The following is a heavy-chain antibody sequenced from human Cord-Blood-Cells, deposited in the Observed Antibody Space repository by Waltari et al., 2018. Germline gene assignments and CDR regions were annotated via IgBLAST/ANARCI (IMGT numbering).Heavy chain of an antibody. V-gene: IGHV1-69*06. Sequence: QVQLVQSGAEVKKPGSSVKVSCKASGGTFSSYAISWVRQATGQGLEWMGGIIPIFGTAKYAKKFQGRVTITADKSTSTAYMELSSLRSEDTAVYYCARGGSDILTGPDAFDIWGQGTMVTVSS. J-gene: IGHJ3*02. CDR3: ARGGSDILTGPDAFDI. CDR2: IIPIFGTA. D-gene: IGHD3-9*01. CDR1: GGTFSSYA.